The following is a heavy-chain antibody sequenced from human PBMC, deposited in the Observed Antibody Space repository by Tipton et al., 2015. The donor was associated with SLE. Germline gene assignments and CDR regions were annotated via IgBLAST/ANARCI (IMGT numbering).Heavy chain of an antibody. D-gene: IGHD4-17*01. J-gene: IGHJ4*02. CDR1: GGSLSGYY. CDR2: INYSGDV. V-gene: IGHV4-34*01. CDR3: ARVDSTVTTGLDY. Sequence: TLSLTCTASGGSLSGYYWAWIRQSPGKGLEWIGEINYSGDVSYNPSLKSRLTISVDTSKNQFSLKLSSVTAADTAVYYCARVDSTVTTGLDYWGQGTLVTVSS.